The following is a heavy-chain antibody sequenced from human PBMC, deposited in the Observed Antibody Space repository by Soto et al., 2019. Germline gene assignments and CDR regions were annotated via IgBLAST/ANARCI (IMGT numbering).Heavy chain of an antibody. CDR1: GFTFDDYA. J-gene: IGHJ4*02. D-gene: IGHD3-22*01. V-gene: IGHV3-43D*04. CDR3: AKVGYFSSGYSYVLDY. Sequence: GWSLRLSCAASGFTFDDYAMHWVRQAPGKGLEWVSLISWDGGSTYYADSVKGRFTISRDNSKNSLYLQMNSLRAEDTALYYCAKVGYFSSGYSYVLDYWGEGTLVTVSS. CDR2: ISWDGGST.